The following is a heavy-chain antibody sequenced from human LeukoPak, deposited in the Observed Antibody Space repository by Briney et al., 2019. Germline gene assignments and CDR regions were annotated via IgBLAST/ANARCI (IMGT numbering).Heavy chain of an antibody. D-gene: IGHD3-16*02. Sequence: ASVKVSCKASGYTFTGYYMHWVRQAPGQGLERMGWINPNSGGTNYAQKFQGRVTMTRDTSISTAYMELSRLRSDDTAVYYCARGDYVWGSYRSPFDYWGQGTLVTVSS. CDR1: GYTFTGYY. CDR3: ARGDYVWGSYRSPFDY. J-gene: IGHJ4*02. V-gene: IGHV1-2*02. CDR2: INPNSGGT.